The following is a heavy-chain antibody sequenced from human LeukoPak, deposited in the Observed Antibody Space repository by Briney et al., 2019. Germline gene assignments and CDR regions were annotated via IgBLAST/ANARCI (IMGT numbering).Heavy chain of an antibody. CDR2: INQDGSER. J-gene: IGHJ4*02. CDR1: GFTFITYG. CDR3: ARDYGDEN. Sequence: GGSLRLSCAASGFTFITYGMHWVRQAPGKGLEWVANINQDGSERYYVDSVKGRFTISRDNAKNSLYLHMSSLRADDTAVYYCARDYGDENWGQGTLVTVSS. D-gene: IGHD4-17*01. V-gene: IGHV3-7*01.